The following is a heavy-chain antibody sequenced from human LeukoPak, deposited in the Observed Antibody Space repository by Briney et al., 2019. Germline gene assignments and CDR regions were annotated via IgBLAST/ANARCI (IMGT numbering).Heavy chain of an antibody. CDR2: IYYSGST. V-gene: IGHV4-61*01. Sequence: SSETLSLTCTVSGGSVSSGSYYWSWIRQPPGKGLEWVGYIYYSGSTNYNPSLKSRVTISVDTSKNQFSLKLSSVTAADTAVYYCARLPVYYDGSASNAFDYWGQGTLVTVSS. J-gene: IGHJ4*02. CDR1: GGSVSSGSYY. CDR3: ARLPVYYDGSASNAFDY. D-gene: IGHD3-22*01.